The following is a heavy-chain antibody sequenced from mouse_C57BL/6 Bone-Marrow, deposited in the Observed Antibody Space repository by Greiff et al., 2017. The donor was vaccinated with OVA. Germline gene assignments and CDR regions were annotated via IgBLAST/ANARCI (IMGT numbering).Heavy chain of an antibody. CDR3: ARDGDGYKFAY. CDR2: ISDGGSYT. CDR1: GFTFSSYA. Sequence: EVMLVESGGGLVKPGGSLKLSCAASGFTFSSYAMSWVRQTPEKRLEWVATISDGGSYTYYPDNVKGRFTISRDNAKNNLYLQMSHLKSEDTAMYYCARDGDGYKFAYWGQGTLVTVSA. V-gene: IGHV5-4*01. D-gene: IGHD2-3*01. J-gene: IGHJ3*01.